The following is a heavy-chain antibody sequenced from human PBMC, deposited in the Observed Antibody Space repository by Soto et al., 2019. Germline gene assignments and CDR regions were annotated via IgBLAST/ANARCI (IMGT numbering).Heavy chain of an antibody. V-gene: IGHV4-59*01. CDR2: IYYNWNI. J-gene: IGHJ4*02. CDR3: ATGRVYFGSEY. CDR1: GGSITSYY. D-gene: IGHD3-10*01. Sequence: QVQLQESGPGLVKPLETLSLTCTFPGGSITSYYWSWVRQPPGKGLEWIGYIYYNWNINYNPSLKSRLTISLDTSKNQFSLRLSSVTAADTAVYYVATGRVYFGSEYWGQGTLVTVSS.